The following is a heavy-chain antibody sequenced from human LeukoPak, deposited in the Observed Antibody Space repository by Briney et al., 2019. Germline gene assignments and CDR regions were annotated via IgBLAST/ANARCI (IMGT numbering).Heavy chain of an antibody. J-gene: IGHJ4*02. V-gene: IGHV3-23*01. Sequence: GGSLRLSCAASGFTFSSYGMQWVRQAPGKGLEWVSAISDGGGSTYYADSVKGRFTISRDNSKNTVYLQMNSLRAEDTAVYYCAKDRRGCSSTSCYYRFDYWGQGTLVTVSS. CDR2: ISDGGGST. CDR3: AKDRRGCSSTSCYYRFDY. D-gene: IGHD2-2*01. CDR1: GFTFSSYG.